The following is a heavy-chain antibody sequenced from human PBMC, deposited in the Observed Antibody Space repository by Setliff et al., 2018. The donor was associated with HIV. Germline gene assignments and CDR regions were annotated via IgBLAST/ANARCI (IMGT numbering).Heavy chain of an antibody. Sequence: SETLSLTCAVSTYSISSGYYWGWIRQPPGKGLEWIANIFHSGITSYNPSLRSRVTISVDTSRNQFSLKLTSVTAADTAVYYCARSDGGAVAVDYYYYYMDVWGKGTTVTVSS. D-gene: IGHD6-19*01. CDR3: ARSDGGAVAVDYYYYYMDV. CDR2: IFHSGIT. CDR1: TYSISSGYY. J-gene: IGHJ6*03. V-gene: IGHV4-38-2*01.